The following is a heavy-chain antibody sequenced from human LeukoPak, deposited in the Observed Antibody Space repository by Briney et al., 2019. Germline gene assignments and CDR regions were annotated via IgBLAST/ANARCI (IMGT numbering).Heavy chain of an antibody. CDR3: ARTQSSGIVGATTQFDY. CDR2: IYHSGST. CDR1: GYSISSGYF. V-gene: IGHV4-38-2*01. D-gene: IGHD1-26*01. J-gene: IGHJ4*02. Sequence: SETLSLTCAVSGYSISSGYFWGWIRLPPGKGLEWIASIYHSGSTYYNPSLKSRVTIPVDTSLNQFSLKLSSVTAADTAVYYCARTQSSGIVGATTQFDYWGQGTLVTVSS.